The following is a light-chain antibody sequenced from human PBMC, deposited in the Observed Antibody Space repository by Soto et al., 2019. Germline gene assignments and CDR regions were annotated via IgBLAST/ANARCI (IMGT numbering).Light chain of an antibody. Sequence: QLVLTQSPSASASLGASVKLTCTLSSGHISYAIAWHQQHPEKGPRYLMKVNSDGSHSKGDGIPDRFSGSSSGAERYLTISSLQSEDEADYYCQTWGNGILVFGGGTKLTVL. J-gene: IGLJ2*01. CDR1: SGHISYA. CDR2: VNSDGSH. CDR3: QTWGNGILV. V-gene: IGLV4-69*01.